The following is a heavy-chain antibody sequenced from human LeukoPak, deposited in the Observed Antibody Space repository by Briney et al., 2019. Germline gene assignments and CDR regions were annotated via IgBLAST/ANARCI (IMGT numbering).Heavy chain of an antibody. CDR3: ARTLEAYCSTTSCYTDGMEDY. Sequence: ASVKVSCKASGGTFSSYAISWVRQAPGQGLEWMGWINPNSGGTNYAQKFLGRVTITRDMSISTAYMELSRLRSDDTAVYYCARTLEAYCSTTSCYTDGMEDYWGQGTLVTVSS. D-gene: IGHD2-2*02. J-gene: IGHJ4*02. CDR2: INPNSGGT. V-gene: IGHV1-2*02. CDR1: GGTFSSYA.